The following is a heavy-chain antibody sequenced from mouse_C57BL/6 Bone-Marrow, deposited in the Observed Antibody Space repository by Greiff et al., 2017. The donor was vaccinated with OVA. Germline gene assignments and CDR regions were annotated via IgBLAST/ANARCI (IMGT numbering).Heavy chain of an antibody. J-gene: IGHJ1*03. CDR3: ARYPTVVPNWYFDV. CDR1: GYSITSYY. CDR2: ISYSGST. V-gene: IGHV3-8*01. D-gene: IGHD1-1*01. Sequence: EVQLQQSGPGLAKPSQTLSLTCSVTGYSITSYYWNWIRKFPGNKLEYMGYISYSGSTYYNPSLKSRISITRDTSKNQYYLQLNSVTTEDTATYYCARYPTVVPNWYFDVWGTGTTVTVSS.